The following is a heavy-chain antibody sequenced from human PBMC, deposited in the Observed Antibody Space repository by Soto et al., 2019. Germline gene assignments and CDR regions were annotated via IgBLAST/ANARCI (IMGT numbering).Heavy chain of an antibody. CDR3: ARTPDIVVVPAATDWYFDL. D-gene: IGHD2-2*01. V-gene: IGHV3-48*01. J-gene: IGHJ2*01. CDR2: ISSSSSTI. Sequence: GGSLRLSCAASGFTFSSYSMNWVRQAPGKGLEWVSYISSSSSTIYYADSVKGRFTISRDNAKNSLYLQMNSLRAEDTAVYYCARTPDIVVVPAATDWYFDLWGRGTLVTVSS. CDR1: GFTFSSYS.